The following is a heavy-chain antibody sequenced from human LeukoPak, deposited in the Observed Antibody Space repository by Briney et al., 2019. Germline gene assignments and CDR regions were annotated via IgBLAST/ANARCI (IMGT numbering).Heavy chain of an antibody. CDR3: ARDWEDSSGYYQINWYFDL. CDR1: GYTFTSYY. CDR2: INPSGGST. D-gene: IGHD3-22*01. J-gene: IGHJ2*01. Sequence: ASVKVSCKASGYTFTSYYMHWVRQAPGQGLEWMGVINPSGGSTSYAQKFQGRVTMTRDTSTSTVYMELSSLRSEDTAVYYCARDWEDSSGYYQINWYFDLWGRGTLVTVSS. V-gene: IGHV1-46*01.